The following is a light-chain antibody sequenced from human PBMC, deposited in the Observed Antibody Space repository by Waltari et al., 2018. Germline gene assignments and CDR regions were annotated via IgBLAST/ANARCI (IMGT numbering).Light chain of an antibody. V-gene: IGKV1-33*01. CDR2: DAS. CDR3: QQYDNLPSYT. Sequence: DFQMIHSPSSLSAPVGDRVTNTCQASQDISNYLNWYQQKPGKAPKLLIYDASNLETGVPSRFSGSGSGTDFTFTISSLQPEDIATYYCQQYDNLPSYTFGQGTKLQIK. CDR1: QDISNY. J-gene: IGKJ2*01.